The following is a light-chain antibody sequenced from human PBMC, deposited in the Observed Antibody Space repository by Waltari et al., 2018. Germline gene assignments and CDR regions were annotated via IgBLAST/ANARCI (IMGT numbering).Light chain of an antibody. Sequence: QSALTQPASVSGSPGQSITISCPGTSSDVGGYNYVSWYQQHPGKAPKLMIYDVSNRTSGVSNRLSGSKSGNTASLTISGLQAEDEADYYCSSYTSSSHVVFGGGTKLTVL. CDR1: SSDVGGYNY. CDR3: SSYTSSSHVV. J-gene: IGLJ2*01. V-gene: IGLV2-14*01. CDR2: DVS.